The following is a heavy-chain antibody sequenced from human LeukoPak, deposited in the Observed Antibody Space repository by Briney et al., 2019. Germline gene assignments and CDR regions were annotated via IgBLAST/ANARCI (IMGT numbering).Heavy chain of an antibody. J-gene: IGHJ4*02. CDR3: AKDGKRGDGYKPYYFDY. D-gene: IGHD5-24*01. CDR2: ISGSGGST. Sequence: HPGGSLRLSCAASGFTFSSYAMSWVRQAPGKGLEWVSAISGSGGSTYYADSVKGRFTISRDNSKNTLYLQMNSLRAEDTAVYYCAKDGKRGDGYKPYYFDYWGQGTLVTVPS. V-gene: IGHV3-23*01. CDR1: GFTFSSYA.